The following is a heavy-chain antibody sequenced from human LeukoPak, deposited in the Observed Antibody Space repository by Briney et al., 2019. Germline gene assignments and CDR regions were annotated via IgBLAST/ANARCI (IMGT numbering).Heavy chain of an antibody. Sequence: PPETLSLTCTVSGGSISSYYWSWIRQPPGKGLEWIGYIYYSGSTNYNPSLKSRVTISVDMSKNQFSLKLSSVTAADTAVYYCARHAPPPYGSGSYDRWFDPWGQGTLVTVSS. J-gene: IGHJ5*02. CDR2: IYYSGST. D-gene: IGHD3-10*01. V-gene: IGHV4-59*01. CDR1: GGSISSYY. CDR3: ARHAPPPYGSGSYDRWFDP.